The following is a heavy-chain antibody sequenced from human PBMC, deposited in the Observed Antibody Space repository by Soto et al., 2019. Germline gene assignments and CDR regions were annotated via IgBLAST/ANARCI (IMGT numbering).Heavy chain of an antibody. CDR3: ARQVDYYYYGLDV. J-gene: IGHJ6*02. CDR1: GYSFTSYG. Sequence: ASVKISCKGSGYSFTSYGIGWGRKMPGKGLEWMGIIYPGDSDTRYSPSFQGQVTISADKSISTAYLQWSSLKASDTAMYYCARQVDYYYYGLDVWGQGTTVTVSS. CDR2: IYPGDSDT. V-gene: IGHV5-51*01.